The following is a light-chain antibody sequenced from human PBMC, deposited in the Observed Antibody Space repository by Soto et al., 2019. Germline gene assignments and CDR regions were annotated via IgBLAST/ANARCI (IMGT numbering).Light chain of an antibody. J-gene: IGKJ5*01. CDR3: QQYNDWPPNT. V-gene: IGKV3-15*01. Sequence: EIVMTQSPATLSVSPGERATLSCRASQSVSSNLAWYQQKPGQAPRLLIYGASNRATGIPARFSGSGSGTEFTLTISSLQSEDFAVYYFQQYNDWPPNTFGQGTRLEIK. CDR2: GAS. CDR1: QSVSSN.